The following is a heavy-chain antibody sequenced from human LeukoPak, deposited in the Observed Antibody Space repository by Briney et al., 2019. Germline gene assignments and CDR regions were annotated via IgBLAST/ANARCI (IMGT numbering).Heavy chain of an antibody. CDR1: GCTFSSYW. V-gene: IGHV3-74*01. CDR2: INSDVSKT. Sequence: GGSLSLSCAASGCTFSSYWIHWVRYAPGKWLVWVSCINSDVSKTSYADSVKGRFTSSRDNAKNTLYLQMNSLRAEDTAVYYCAREVRYGDYEVDYWGQGTLVTVSS. D-gene: IGHD4-17*01. CDR3: AREVRYGDYEVDY. J-gene: IGHJ4*02.